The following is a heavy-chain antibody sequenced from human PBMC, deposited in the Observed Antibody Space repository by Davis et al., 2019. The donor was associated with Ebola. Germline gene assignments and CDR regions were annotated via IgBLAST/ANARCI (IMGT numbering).Heavy chain of an antibody. CDR1: GYTFSNHA. D-gene: IGHD3-22*01. CDR3: ARSTMTQDAFDI. V-gene: IGHV7-4-1*02. J-gene: IGHJ3*02. Sequence: AASVKVSCKASGYTFSNHAMHWLRQAPGQGLEWMGWINTNTGNPMYAQAFTGRFVFSLDTSINTPYLQISSLKAEDTAVYYCARSTMTQDAFDIWGQGTMVTVSS. CDR2: INTNTGNP.